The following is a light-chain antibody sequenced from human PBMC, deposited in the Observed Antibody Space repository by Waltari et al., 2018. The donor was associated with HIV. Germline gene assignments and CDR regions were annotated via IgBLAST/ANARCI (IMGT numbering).Light chain of an antibody. CDR1: SGDIGNYDY. V-gene: IGLV2-8*01. CDR3: ASYAGHDRFVL. J-gene: IGLJ2*01. Sequence: QPALIQPPSASGSPGQSVTISCTGTSGDIGNYDYVSWYQQHPGKAPQIIIYAVSQRASGVPARFAGSKSGNTASLTVSGLQAEDEADYYCASYAGHDRFVLLGGGTKVTVL. CDR2: AVS.